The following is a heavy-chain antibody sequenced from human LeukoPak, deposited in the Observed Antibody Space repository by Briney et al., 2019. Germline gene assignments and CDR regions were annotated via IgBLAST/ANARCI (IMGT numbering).Heavy chain of an antibody. CDR3: ARVSPYQLLERTPRYYYGMDV. J-gene: IGHJ6*02. D-gene: IGHD2-2*01. CDR2: IIPIFGTA. Sequence: GASVKVSCKASGYTFTSYDINWVRQAPGQGLEWMGGIIPIFGTANYAQKFQGRVTITADESTSTAYMELSSLRSEDTAVYYCARVSPYQLLERTPRYYYGMDVWGQGTTVTVSS. CDR1: GYTFTSYD. V-gene: IGHV1-69*13.